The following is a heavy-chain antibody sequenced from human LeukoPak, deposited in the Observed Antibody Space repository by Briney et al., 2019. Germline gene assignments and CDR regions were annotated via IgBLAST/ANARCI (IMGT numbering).Heavy chain of an antibody. J-gene: IGHJ4*02. CDR1: GFTFSSYE. V-gene: IGHV3-48*03. CDR3: ARDRGSYTRGDY. D-gene: IGHD1-26*01. CDR2: ISSSGSTI. Sequence: PGGSLRLSCAASGFTFSSYEMNWVRQAPGKGLEWVSYISSSGSTIYYADSVKGRFTISRDNAKNSLYLQMNSLRAEDTAVYYCARDRGSYTRGDYWGQGTLVTVSS.